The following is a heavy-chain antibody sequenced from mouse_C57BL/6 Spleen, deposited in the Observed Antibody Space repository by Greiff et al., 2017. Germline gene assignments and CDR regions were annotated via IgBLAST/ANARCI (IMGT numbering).Heavy chain of an antibody. J-gene: IGHJ3*01. CDR3: ATYDEGGGFAY. Sequence: VQLKESGGGLVQPGGSLKFSCAASGFTFSDYGMAWVRQAPRKGPEWVTFISNLADSIYYADTVTGRFTIFRENAENTLYLEMSSLRSEDTAMYYCATYDEGGGFAYWGQGTLVTVSA. CDR2: ISNLADSI. CDR1: GFTFSDYG. D-gene: IGHD2-3*01. V-gene: IGHV5-15*01.